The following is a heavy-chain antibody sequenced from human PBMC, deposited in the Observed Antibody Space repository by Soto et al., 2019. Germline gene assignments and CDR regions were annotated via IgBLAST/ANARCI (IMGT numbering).Heavy chain of an antibody. V-gene: IGHV4-38-2*02. J-gene: IGHJ5*02. CDR1: GYSISSGYY. Sequence: SETLSLTCAVSGYSISSGYYWGWIRQPPGKGLEWIGSIYHSGSTYYNPSLKSRVTISVDTSKNQFSLKLSSVTAADTAVYYCARDLYSSSSEWFDPWGQGTLVTVSS. D-gene: IGHD6-6*01. CDR2: IYHSGST. CDR3: ARDLYSSSSEWFDP.